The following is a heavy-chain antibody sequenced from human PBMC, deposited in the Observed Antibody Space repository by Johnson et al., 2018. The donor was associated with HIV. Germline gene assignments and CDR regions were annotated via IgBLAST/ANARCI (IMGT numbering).Heavy chain of an antibody. D-gene: IGHD3-9*01. J-gene: IGHJ3*02. CDR1: GFTFSSYG. CDR2: IRYDGSNK. Sequence: QVQLVESGGGVVQPGGSLRLSCAASGFTFSSYGMHWVRQAPGKGLEWVAFIRYDGSNKYYADSVKGRFTITRDNSKTTLYLYMNSLRAEDTAVYYCAKDPPGVDDIHAFDIWGQGTMVTVSS. V-gene: IGHV3-30*02. CDR3: AKDPPGVDDIHAFDI.